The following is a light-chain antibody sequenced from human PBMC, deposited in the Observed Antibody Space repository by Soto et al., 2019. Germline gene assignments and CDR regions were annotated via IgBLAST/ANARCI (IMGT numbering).Light chain of an antibody. CDR2: DAS. V-gene: IGKV3-20*01. J-gene: IGKJ1*01. Sequence: EIVMTQSPATLSVSPGERATLSCRASQSVSSNLAWYQQKPGQAPRLLIYDASNRATGIPARFSGSGSGTDFTLTISRLEPEDFAVYYCQEHGSSPRTFGQGTKVDIK. CDR3: QEHGSSPRT. CDR1: QSVSSN.